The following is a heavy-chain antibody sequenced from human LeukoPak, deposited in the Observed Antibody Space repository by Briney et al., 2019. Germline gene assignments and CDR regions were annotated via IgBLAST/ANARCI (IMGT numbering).Heavy chain of an antibody. D-gene: IGHD2-15*01. CDR3: ARDGSGGSCYSL. V-gene: IGHV3-21*01. CDR1: GFTFSTYG. CDR2: ISSSSGYI. Sequence: PGGSLRLSCVATGFTFSTYGMNWVRQAPGKGLEWVSSISSSSGYIFYADSVKGRFTISRDNAKNSLFLQMDSLRAEDTAVYYCARDGSGGSCYSLWGQGTLVTVSA. J-gene: IGHJ4*02.